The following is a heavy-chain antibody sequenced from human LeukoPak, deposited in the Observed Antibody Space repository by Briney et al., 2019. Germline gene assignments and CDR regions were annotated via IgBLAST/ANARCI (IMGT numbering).Heavy chain of an antibody. CDR1: GFTLSSYW. CDR2: INSDSDGSST. D-gene: IGHD3-10*01. CDR3: ARRGVYGSGAYYFDY. V-gene: IGHV3-74*01. Sequence: GGSLRLSCEASGFTLSSYWMHWVRQAPGKGLVWVSRINSDSDGSSTSYADSVKGRFTISRDNAKNTLYLQMNSLRAEDTAVYYCARRGVYGSGAYYFDYWGQGTLVTVSS. J-gene: IGHJ4*02.